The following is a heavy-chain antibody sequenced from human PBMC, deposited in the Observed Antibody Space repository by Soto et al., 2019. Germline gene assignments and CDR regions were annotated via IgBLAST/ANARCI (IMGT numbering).Heavy chain of an antibody. V-gene: IGHV1-2*02. D-gene: IGHD3-22*01. CDR2: INPNNGDT. Sequence: QVQLVQSGAEVKKPGASVKVSCKASGYTFTGYYMHWVRQAPGQGLEWMGWINPNNGDTNYAQEFQGRVTMTRDTSISTAYMELSRLRSDDTTLYYCARARTYYYATSASDYWGQGTLVTVSS. CDR3: ARARTYYYATSASDY. CDR1: GYTFTGYY. J-gene: IGHJ4*02.